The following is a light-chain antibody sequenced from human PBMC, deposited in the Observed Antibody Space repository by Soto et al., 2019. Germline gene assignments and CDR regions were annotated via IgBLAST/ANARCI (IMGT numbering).Light chain of an antibody. J-gene: IGKJ5*01. Sequence: EIVMTQSPATLCVSPGERATLSCRASQSVSSNLAWYQQKRGQAPRLLIYGASSRATGIPDRFSGSGSGTDFTLIIKRLEPEDFAVYYCQQYGSSITFGQGTRLEIK. V-gene: IGKV3-20*01. CDR2: GAS. CDR1: QSVSSN. CDR3: QQYGSSIT.